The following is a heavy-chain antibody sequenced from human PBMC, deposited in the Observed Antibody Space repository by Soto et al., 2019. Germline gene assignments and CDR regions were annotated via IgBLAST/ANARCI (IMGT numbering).Heavy chain of an antibody. D-gene: IGHD3-22*01. CDR1: GFTFSSYA. J-gene: IGHJ6*02. Sequence: SLRLSCAASGFTFSSYAMHWVRQAPGKGLEWVAVISYDGSNKYYADSVKGRFTISRDNSKNTLYLQMNSLRAEDTAVYYCARDGNEDSSCFGLRLYGMDVWGQGTTVTVSS. CDR2: ISYDGSNK. V-gene: IGHV3-30-3*01. CDR3: ARDGNEDSSCFGLRLYGMDV.